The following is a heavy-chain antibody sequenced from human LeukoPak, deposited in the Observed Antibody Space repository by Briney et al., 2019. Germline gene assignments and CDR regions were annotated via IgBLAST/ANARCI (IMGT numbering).Heavy chain of an antibody. Sequence: GGSLRLSCAASGFTSSSSAMSWVRQAPGKGLEWVSTINGGGEGTHYADSVMGRLTVSRDNSKNTLYLQMTSLRAEDTATYCCAKNGIDSGWYESFDHWGQGTLVTVSS. CDR3: AKNGIDSGWYESFDH. J-gene: IGHJ4*02. V-gene: IGHV3-23*01. CDR2: INGGGEGT. CDR1: GFTSSSSA. D-gene: IGHD6-19*01.